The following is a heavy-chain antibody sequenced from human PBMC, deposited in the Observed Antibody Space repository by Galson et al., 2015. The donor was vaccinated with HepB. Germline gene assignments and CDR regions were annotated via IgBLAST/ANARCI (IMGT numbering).Heavy chain of an antibody. Sequence: SLRLSCAASGFTFSSYAMHWVRQAPGKGLEWVAVISYDGSNKYYADSVKGRFTISRDNSKNTLYLQMNSLRAEDTAVYYCARSGAVDTPPSDYWGQGTLVTVSS. V-gene: IGHV3-30-3*01. CDR3: ARSGAVDTPPSDY. CDR1: GFTFSSYA. J-gene: IGHJ4*02. D-gene: IGHD6-19*01. CDR2: ISYDGSNK.